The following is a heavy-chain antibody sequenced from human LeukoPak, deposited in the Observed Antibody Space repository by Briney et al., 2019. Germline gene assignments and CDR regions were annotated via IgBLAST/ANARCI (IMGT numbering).Heavy chain of an antibody. CDR1: VYTFTTYD. D-gene: IGHD3/OR15-3a*01. J-gene: IGHJ6*03. Sequence: ASVKVSCKASVYTFTTYDVNWVRQATGQGLEWLGWMNPNSGNTGYAQNFQGRVTMTMNTSITTAYMELSSLRSEDTAVYYCARALSWTTESYYYMDVWGKGTTVTVSS. CDR2: MNPNSGNT. CDR3: ARALSWTTESYYYMDV. V-gene: IGHV1-8*01.